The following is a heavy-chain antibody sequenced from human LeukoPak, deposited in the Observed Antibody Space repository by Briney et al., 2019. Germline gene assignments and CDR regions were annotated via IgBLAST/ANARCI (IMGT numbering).Heavy chain of an antibody. CDR1: GFTVSSNS. Sequence: PGGSLRLSCTVSGFTVSSNSMSWVRQAPGKGLEWIAYIYYSGSTNYNPSLKSRVTISVDTSKNQFSLKLSSVTAADTAVYYCARVYYSNSYDYWYFDLWGRGTLVTVSS. V-gene: IGHV4-59*02. D-gene: IGHD6-13*01. J-gene: IGHJ2*01. CDR3: ARVYYSNSYDYWYFDL. CDR2: IYYSGST.